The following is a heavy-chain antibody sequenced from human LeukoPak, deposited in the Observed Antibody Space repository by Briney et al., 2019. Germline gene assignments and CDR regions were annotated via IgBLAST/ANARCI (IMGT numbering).Heavy chain of an antibody. J-gene: IGHJ3*02. CDR2: IEYNGGAK. CDR3: VKDLRLDLHLDTFHI. V-gene: IGHV3-7*03. D-gene: IGHD1-7*01. CDR1: GFTFSNYW. Sequence: GGSLLLSCVSSGFTFSNYWMSWVRQAPGKGLEWVANIEYNGGAKDYAGSVKGRFTISRDNAKSSLYLQMNSLTPDDTALYYCVKDLRLDLHLDTFHIWGQETMVTVS.